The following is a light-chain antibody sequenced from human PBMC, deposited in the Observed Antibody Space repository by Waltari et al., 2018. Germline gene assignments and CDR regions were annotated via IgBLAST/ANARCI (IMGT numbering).Light chain of an antibody. V-gene: IGLV3-21*04. CDR2: YDS. J-gene: IGLJ1*01. Sequence: SYVLTQPPSVSVAPGKTARITCGGNNIGSKSVHRYQQKPGQAPVLVIYYDSDWPSGIPERFSGSNSGNTATLTISRVEAGDEADYYCQVWDSSSDQGVFGTGTKVTVL. CDR1: NIGSKS. CDR3: QVWDSSSDQGV.